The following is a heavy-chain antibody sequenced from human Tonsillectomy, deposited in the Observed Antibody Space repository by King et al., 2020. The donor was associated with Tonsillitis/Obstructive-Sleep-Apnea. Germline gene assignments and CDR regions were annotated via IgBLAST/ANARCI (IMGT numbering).Heavy chain of an antibody. CDR3: ARPGDDLGFDF. D-gene: IGHD3-16*01. Sequence: VQLVESGGGLVKPGGSLRLSCAVSGFTFSDYFMSWIRQAPGKGLEWLSYISSVGSHTSYADSVKGRFTTSRDNANNLLCLQMDSLRAEDTAIYYCARPGDDLGFDFWGQGALVTVST. V-gene: IGHV3-11*05. CDR1: GFTFSDYF. CDR2: ISSVGSHT. J-gene: IGHJ4*02.